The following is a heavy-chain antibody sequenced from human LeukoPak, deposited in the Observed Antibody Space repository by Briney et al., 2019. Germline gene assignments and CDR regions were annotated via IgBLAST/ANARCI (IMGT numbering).Heavy chain of an antibody. J-gene: IGHJ4*02. V-gene: IGHV5-51*01. Sequence: GESLKISCKGSGYSFTSYWIGWVRQMPGKGLEWMGIIYPGDSDTRYSPSFQGQVTISADKSISTAYLQWSSLKASDTAMYYCERGKYSSGWSVPFDYWGQGTLVTVSS. CDR3: ERGKYSSGWSVPFDY. CDR1: GYSFTSYW. CDR2: IYPGDSDT. D-gene: IGHD6-19*01.